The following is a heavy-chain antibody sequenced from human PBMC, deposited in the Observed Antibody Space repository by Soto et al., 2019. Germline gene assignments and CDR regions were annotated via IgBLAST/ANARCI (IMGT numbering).Heavy chain of an antibody. Sequence: SLRLSCAAPGFTFSSYSMNWVRQAPGKGLEWVSSISSSSSYIYYADSVEGRFTISRDNAKNSLYLQMTNMDPVDTATYYCARPEYFCSADSCHPPFSFWGQGTLVTVSS. D-gene: IGHD2-15*01. CDR3: ARPEYFCSADSCHPPFSF. V-gene: IGHV3-21*03. CDR1: GFTFSSYS. CDR2: ISSSSSYI. J-gene: IGHJ4*02.